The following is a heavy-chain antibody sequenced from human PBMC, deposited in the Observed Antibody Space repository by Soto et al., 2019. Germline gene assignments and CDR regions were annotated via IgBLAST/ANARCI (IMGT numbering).Heavy chain of an antibody. V-gene: IGHV4-34*01. D-gene: IGHD6-6*01. Sequence: SETLSLTCAVYGGSFSGYYWSWIRQPPGKGLEWIGEINHSGSTNYNPSLKSRVTISVDTSKNQFSLKLSSVTAADTAVYYCASGPFEYSSSSYYYYGMDVWGQGTTVT. CDR2: INHSGST. J-gene: IGHJ6*02. CDR3: ASGPFEYSSSSYYYYGMDV. CDR1: GGSFSGYY.